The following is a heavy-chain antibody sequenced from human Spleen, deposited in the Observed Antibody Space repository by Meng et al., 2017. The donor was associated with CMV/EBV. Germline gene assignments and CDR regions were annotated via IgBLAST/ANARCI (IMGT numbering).Heavy chain of an antibody. CDR1: GFTFTNYA. CDR3: AKEFLPRGYYSSSVDY. V-gene: IGHV3-23*01. Sequence: GGSLRLSCAASGFTFTNYAMSWVRQAPGKGLEWVSTISGSGGSTDHADSVRGRFTISRDTSKNTLYLQMNSLRAEDTAVYFCAKEFLPRGYYSSSVDYWGQGTLVTVSS. D-gene: IGHD6-6*01. CDR2: ISGSGGST. J-gene: IGHJ4*02.